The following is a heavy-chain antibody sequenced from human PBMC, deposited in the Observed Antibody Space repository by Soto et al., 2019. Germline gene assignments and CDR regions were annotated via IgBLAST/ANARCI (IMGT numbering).Heavy chain of an antibody. CDR1: GFIFSNAW. D-gene: IGHD3-16*02. V-gene: IGHV3-15*01. CDR2: IKSKTDGETI. Sequence: GGSLRLSCAASGFIFSNAWMSWVRQAPGKGLEWVGRIKSKTDGETIDYAAPVKGRFTVSRHDSKNTLYLEMKSLKTEDTAVYYCTTAPHVWGSYGSNYWGQGTLVTVSS. J-gene: IGHJ4*02. CDR3: TTAPHVWGSYGSNY.